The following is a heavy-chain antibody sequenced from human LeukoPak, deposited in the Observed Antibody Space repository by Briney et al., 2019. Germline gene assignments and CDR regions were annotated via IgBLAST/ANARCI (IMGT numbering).Heavy chain of an antibody. V-gene: IGHV4-30-2*01. CDR3: ARGDQLLYKGWNAFDI. CDR2: IYHSGST. CDR1: GGSISSGGYY. J-gene: IGHJ3*02. Sequence: SETLSLTCTVSGGSISSGGYYWSWIRQPPGKGLEWIGYIYHSGSTYYNPSLKSRVTISVDTSKNQFSLKLSSVTAADTAVYYCARGDQLLYKGWNAFDIWGQGTMVTVSS. D-gene: IGHD2-2*02.